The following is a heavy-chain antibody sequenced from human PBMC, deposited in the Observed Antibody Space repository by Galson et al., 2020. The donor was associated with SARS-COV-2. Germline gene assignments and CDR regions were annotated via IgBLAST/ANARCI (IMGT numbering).Heavy chain of an antibody. CDR2: ISWDGGST. CDR1: GFTFDDYA. V-gene: IGHV3-43D*03. J-gene: IGHJ4*02. D-gene: IGHD3-16*02. Sequence: GGSLRLSCEASGFTFDDYAMHWVRQAPGKGLEWVSLISWDGGSTYYADSVKGRFTISRDNSKNSLYLQMNSLRAEDTALYYCAKGLSAMAMITFGGVIAPFDYWGQGTLVTVSS. CDR3: AKGLSAMAMITFGGVIAPFDY.